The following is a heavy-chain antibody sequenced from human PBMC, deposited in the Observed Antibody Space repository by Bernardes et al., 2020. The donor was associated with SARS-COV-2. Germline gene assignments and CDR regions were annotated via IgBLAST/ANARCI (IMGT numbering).Heavy chain of an antibody. J-gene: IGHJ3*02. CDR2: IYSGGST. CDR1: GFTVSSTY. Sequence: GGSLRLSCAASGFTVSSTYMNWVRQAPGKGLEWVSVIYSGGSTYYADSVKGRFTISRDNSKNTLYLQMNSLRAEDTAVYYCARESWPRSGGDCSDAFDIWGQGTMVTVSS. D-gene: IGHD2-21*02. V-gene: IGHV3-53*01. CDR3: ARESWPRSGGDCSDAFDI.